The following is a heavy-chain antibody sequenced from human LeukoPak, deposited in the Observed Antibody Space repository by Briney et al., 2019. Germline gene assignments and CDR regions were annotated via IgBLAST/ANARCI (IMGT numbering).Heavy chain of an antibody. CDR2: IYYSGST. CDR3: ARDRSDGSGYYGYYFDY. Sequence: PSETLSITCFVSGGSIGSYYWSWIRQPPGKGLEWIGHIYYSGSTDYNPSLRSRVTISVDTSKNQFSLRLSSVTAADTAVYYCARDRSDGSGYYGYYFDYWGHGTLVSVSS. D-gene: IGHD3-22*01. J-gene: IGHJ4*01. CDR1: GGSIGSYY. V-gene: IGHV4-59*01.